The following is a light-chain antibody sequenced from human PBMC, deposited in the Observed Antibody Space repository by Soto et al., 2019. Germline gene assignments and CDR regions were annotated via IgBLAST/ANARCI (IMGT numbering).Light chain of an antibody. V-gene: IGLV2-14*01. CDR3: SSYTGSSTFV. J-gene: IGLJ1*01. Sequence: QSVLTQPASVSGSHRQSITISCTGTSSDVGGYDYVSWYRQLPGKAPKLLIYDVNNRPSGVSHRFSGSKSGNTASLTISGLQAEDEADYYCSSYTGSSTFVFGTGTKVTVL. CDR2: DVN. CDR1: SSDVGGYDY.